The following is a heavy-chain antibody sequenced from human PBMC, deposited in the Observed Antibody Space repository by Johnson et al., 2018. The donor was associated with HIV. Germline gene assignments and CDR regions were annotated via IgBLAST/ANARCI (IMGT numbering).Heavy chain of an antibody. Sequence: EVQLMESGGGLVQPGGSLRLSCAASGFTFSSYWMHWVRQAPGKGLVWVSVIYSGGSPYYADSVKGRFTISRDNSKNKVYLQMNSLRVEDTAVYYCARGPLPSGWLKDAFDIWGQGTMVTVFS. D-gene: IGHD6-19*01. CDR2: IYSGGSP. CDR3: ARGPLPSGWLKDAFDI. J-gene: IGHJ3*02. V-gene: IGHV3-66*01. CDR1: GFTFSSYW.